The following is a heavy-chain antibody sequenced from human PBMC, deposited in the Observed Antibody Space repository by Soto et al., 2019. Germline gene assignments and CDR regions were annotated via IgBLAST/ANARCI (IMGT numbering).Heavy chain of an antibody. V-gene: IGHV4-34*01. J-gene: IGHJ5*02. D-gene: IGHD3-10*01. Sequence: PSETLSLTCAVYGGSFSGYYWSWIRQPPGKGLEGIGEINHSGSTNYNPSLKSRVTISVDTSKNQFSLKLSSVTAADTAVYYCARRYGWGSYYKYNWFDPWGQGTLVTVSS. CDR1: GGSFSGYY. CDR2: INHSGST. CDR3: ARRYGWGSYYKYNWFDP.